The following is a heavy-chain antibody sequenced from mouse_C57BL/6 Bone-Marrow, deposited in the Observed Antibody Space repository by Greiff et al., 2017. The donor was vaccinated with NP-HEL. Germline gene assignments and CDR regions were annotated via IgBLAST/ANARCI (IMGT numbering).Heavy chain of an antibody. CDR2: IYPGSGST. Sequence: QVQLQQPGAELVKPGASVKMSCKASGYTFTSYWITWVKQRPGHGLEWIGDIYPGSGSTNYNEKFKSKATLTVDTSSSTTYMQLSSLTSEDSAVYYCATYYDCSSDYFDYWGQGTTLTVSS. V-gene: IGHV1-55*01. CDR3: ATYYDCSSDYFDY. CDR1: GYTFTSYW. J-gene: IGHJ2*01. D-gene: IGHD1-1*01.